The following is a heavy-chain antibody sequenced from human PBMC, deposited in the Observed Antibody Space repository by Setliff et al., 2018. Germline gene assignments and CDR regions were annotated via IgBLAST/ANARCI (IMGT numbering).Heavy chain of an antibody. D-gene: IGHD3-10*01. Sequence: SETLSLTCTVSGGSITTSSYSWGWIRQPPGKGLEWIGNIYHSGTTYYNPSLKSRVTISVDTSQNQSSLRLSSVTAADTAGYSCARAKGTTMATQSFDYWGQGTLVTVSS. J-gene: IGHJ4*02. CDR2: IYHSGTT. CDR1: GGSITTSSYS. CDR3: ARAKGTTMATQSFDY. V-gene: IGHV4-39*07.